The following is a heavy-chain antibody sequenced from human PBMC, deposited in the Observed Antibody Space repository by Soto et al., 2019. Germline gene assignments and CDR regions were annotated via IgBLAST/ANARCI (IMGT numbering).Heavy chain of an antibody. CDR2: IWYDGSNK. CDR3: ARVSQQLVRHYYYGMDV. Sequence: GGSLRLSGSASGFTFSSYGMTWVRQAPVKGLEWVAVIWYDGSNKYYADSVKGRFTISRDNSKNTLYLQMNSLRAEDTAVYYCARVSQQLVRHYYYGMDVWGQGTTVTVSS. D-gene: IGHD6-13*01. CDR1: GFTFSSYG. V-gene: IGHV3-33*01. J-gene: IGHJ6*02.